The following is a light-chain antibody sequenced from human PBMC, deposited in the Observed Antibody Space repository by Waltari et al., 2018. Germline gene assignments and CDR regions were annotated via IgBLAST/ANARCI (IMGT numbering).Light chain of an antibody. CDR3: QQRSSLLPVT. CDR2: DAS. V-gene: IGKV3-11*01. J-gene: IGKJ4*01. Sequence: EIVLTQSPGTVSLSPGERATLSCRASQNVHNYVAWYQQRPGQTPKLLIYDASNRATGVPARFSGSGSGTDFTLTISGLEPEDFAVYYCQQRSSLLPVTFGGGTK. CDR1: QNVHNY.